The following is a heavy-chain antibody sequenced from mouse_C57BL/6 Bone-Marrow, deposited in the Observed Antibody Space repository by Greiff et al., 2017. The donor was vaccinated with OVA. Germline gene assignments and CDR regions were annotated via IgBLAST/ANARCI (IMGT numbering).Heavy chain of an antibody. V-gene: IGHV1-55*01. D-gene: IGHD1-1*01. CDR2: IYPGSGST. CDR1: GYTFTSYW. CDR3: ARRDYGSSSTVY. Sequence: QVQLQQPGAELVKPGASVKMSCKASGYTFTSYWITWVKQRPGQGLEWIGDIYPGSGSTNYNEKFKSKATLTVDTSSSTAYMQLSSLTSEDSAVYYCARRDYGSSSTVYWGQGTPVTVSS. J-gene: IGHJ4*01.